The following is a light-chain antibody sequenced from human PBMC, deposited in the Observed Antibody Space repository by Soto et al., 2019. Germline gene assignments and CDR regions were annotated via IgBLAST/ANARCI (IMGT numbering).Light chain of an antibody. V-gene: IGKV3-20*01. CDR3: QQYGSPLT. CDR1: QSVSSSY. CDR2: GAS. J-gene: IGKJ4*01. Sequence: IVLTQSPGTLSLSPGERATLSCRASQSVSSSYLAWYQQKPGQAPRLLIYGASSRATGIPDRFSGSGSGTDFPLTISRLEPEDSAVDDCQQYGSPLTFGGGTKVDI.